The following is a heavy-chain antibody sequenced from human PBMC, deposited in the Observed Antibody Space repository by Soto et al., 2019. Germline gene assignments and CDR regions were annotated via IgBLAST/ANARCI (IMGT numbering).Heavy chain of an antibody. CDR2: ISGSGGST. J-gene: IGHJ5*02. D-gene: IGHD3-10*01. V-gene: IGHV3-23*01. CDR1: GFTFSSYA. Sequence: PGGSLRLSCAASGFTFSSYAMSWVRQAPGKGLEWVSAISGSGGSTYYADSVKGRFTISRDNSKNTLYLQMNSLRAEDTAVYYCAKDPTEYMVRGLTNWFDPWGQGTPVTVSS. CDR3: AKDPTEYMVRGLTNWFDP.